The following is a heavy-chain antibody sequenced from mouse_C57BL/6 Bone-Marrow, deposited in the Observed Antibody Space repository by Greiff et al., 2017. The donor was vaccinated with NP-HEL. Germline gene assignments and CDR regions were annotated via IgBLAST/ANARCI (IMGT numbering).Heavy chain of an antibody. V-gene: IGHV5-4*01. Sequence: DVQLVESGGGLVKPGGSLKLSCAASGFTFTSYAMSWVRQTPEKRLEWVATISDGGSYTYYPENVKGRFTISRDNAKNNLYLQMSHLKSEDNAVNYCSRESHGYYGFDDWGQGTTLTVSS. CDR3: SRESHGYYGFDD. J-gene: IGHJ2*01. CDR1: GFTFTSYA. CDR2: ISDGGSYT. D-gene: IGHD2-3*01.